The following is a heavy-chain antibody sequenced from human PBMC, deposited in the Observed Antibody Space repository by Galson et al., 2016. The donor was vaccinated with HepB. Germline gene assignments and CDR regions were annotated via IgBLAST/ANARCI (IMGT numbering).Heavy chain of an antibody. CDR2: TYYRSKWYY. V-gene: IGHV6-1*01. D-gene: IGHD6-13*01. CDR1: GDSVSSNSAA. J-gene: IGHJ4*02. CDR3: ARDGPSSSWHLDY. Sequence: CAISGDSVSSNSAAWNWIRQSPSRGLEWLGRTYYRSKWYYGYAVSVKSRITINADTSKNQFSLQLNSVTPEDSAVYYWARDGPSSSWHLDYWGQGTLVTVSS.